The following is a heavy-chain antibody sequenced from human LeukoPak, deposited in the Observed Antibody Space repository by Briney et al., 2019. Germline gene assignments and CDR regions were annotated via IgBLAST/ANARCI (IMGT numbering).Heavy chain of an antibody. J-gene: IGHJ5*02. V-gene: IGHV3-30*04. CDR2: ISYDGSNK. D-gene: IGHD4-17*01. Sequence: GGSLRLSCAASGFTFSSYAMHWVRQAPGKGLEWVAVISYDGSNKYYADSVKGRFTISRDNSKNTLYLQMNSLRAEDTAVYYCARPPNPTVTTEPTWFDPWGQGTLVTVSS. CDR3: ARPPNPTVTTEPTWFDP. CDR1: GFTFSSYA.